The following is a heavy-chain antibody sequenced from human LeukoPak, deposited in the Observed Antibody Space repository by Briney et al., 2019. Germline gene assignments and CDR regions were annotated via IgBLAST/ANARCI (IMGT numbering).Heavy chain of an antibody. CDR3: ARALPGYCSSTSCSNWFDP. D-gene: IGHD2-2*01. J-gene: IGHJ5*02. Sequence: GASVKVSCKASGYTFTSYGISWVRQAPGQGLEWMGWISAYNGNTNYAQKLQGRVTMTTDTSTSTANMELSSLRSEDTAVYYCARALPGYCSSTSCSNWFDPWGQGTLVTVSS. CDR2: ISAYNGNT. CDR1: GYTFTSYG. V-gene: IGHV1-18*01.